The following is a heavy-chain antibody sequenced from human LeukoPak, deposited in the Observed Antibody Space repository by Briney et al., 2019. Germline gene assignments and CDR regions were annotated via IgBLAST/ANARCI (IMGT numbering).Heavy chain of an antibody. Sequence: GGSLRLSCAASGFTFSSYGMHWVRQAPGKGLEWVAVISYDGSNKYYADSVKGRFTISRDNSKNTLYLQMNSLRAEDTAVYYCARAVVVVANFYYFDLWGQGTLVTVSS. D-gene: IGHD2-15*01. V-gene: IGHV3-30*03. CDR2: ISYDGSNK. CDR1: GFTFSSYG. CDR3: ARAVVVVANFYYFDL. J-gene: IGHJ4*02.